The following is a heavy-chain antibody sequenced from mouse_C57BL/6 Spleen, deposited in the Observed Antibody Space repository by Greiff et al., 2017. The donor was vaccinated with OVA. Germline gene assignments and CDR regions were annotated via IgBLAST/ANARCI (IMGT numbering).Heavy chain of an antibody. V-gene: IGHV5-16*01. CDR2: INYDGSST. J-gene: IGHJ2*01. CDR1: GFTFSDYY. CDR3: ARDGYYPL. D-gene: IGHD2-3*01. Sequence: EVQVVESEGGLVQPGSSMKLSCTASGFTFSDYYMAWVRQVPEKGLEWVANINYDGSSTYYLDSLKSRFIFSRDNAKNILYLQMSSLKSEDTATYYCARDGYYPLWGQGTTLTVSS.